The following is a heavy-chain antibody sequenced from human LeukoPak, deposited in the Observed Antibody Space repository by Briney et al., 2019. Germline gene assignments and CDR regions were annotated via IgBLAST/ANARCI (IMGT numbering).Heavy chain of an antibody. CDR2: IWYDGSDK. CDR3: AGDIGYRMDV. J-gene: IGHJ6*02. CDR1: GFTVSSNY. D-gene: IGHD5-18*01. V-gene: IGHV3-33*08. Sequence: GGSLRLSCAASGFTVSSNYMSWVRQAPGKGLEWVAVIWYDGSDKFYADSVKGRFTISRDNAKNTLYLQMNSLRAEDTAVYYCAGDIGYRMDVWGQGTTVTVSS.